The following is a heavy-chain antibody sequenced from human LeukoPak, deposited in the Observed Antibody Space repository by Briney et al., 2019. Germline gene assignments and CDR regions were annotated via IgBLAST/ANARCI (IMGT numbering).Heavy chain of an antibody. Sequence: PSETLSLTCAVYGGSFSGYYWSWIRQPPGKGLEWIGEINHSGSTNYNPSLKSRVTISVDTSKNQFSLKLSSVTAADTAVYYCARGGPRVVIITEASDAFDIWGRGTMVTVSS. V-gene: IGHV4-34*01. J-gene: IGHJ3*02. CDR1: GGSFSGYY. CDR3: ARGGPRVVIITEASDAFDI. D-gene: IGHD3-3*01. CDR2: INHSGST.